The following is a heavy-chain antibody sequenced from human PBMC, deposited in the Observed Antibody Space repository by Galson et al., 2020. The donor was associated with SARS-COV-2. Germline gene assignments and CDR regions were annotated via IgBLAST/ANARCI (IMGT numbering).Heavy chain of an antibody. CDR1: GGSFSGYY. D-gene: IGHD3-16*02. CDR3: ARGKNYDYVWGRYRPYWRRFDY. J-gene: IGHJ4*02. Sequence: SETLSLTCAVYGGSFSGYYWSWIRQPPGKGMEWIGEINHSGSNNYNPSLKSRVTISVDTSKNQFSLKLSSVTAADTAVYYCARGKNYDYVWGRYRPYWRRFDYWGQGTLVTVSS. CDR2: INHSGSN. V-gene: IGHV4-34*01.